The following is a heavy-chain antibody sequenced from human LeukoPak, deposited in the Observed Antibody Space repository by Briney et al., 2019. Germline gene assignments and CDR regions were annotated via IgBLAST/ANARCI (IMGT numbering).Heavy chain of an antibody. V-gene: IGHV4-59*08. CDR3: AGTTVTTYSDHFDF. CDR2: IYYTGST. D-gene: IGHD4-17*01. Sequence: SETLSLTCIVSGGSISTYNWSWIRQLPGRALEWIGYIYYTGSTNYHPSLKSRVTISVDTSKNQFSLRLNSVTAADTAVYYCAGTTVTTYSDHFDFWGQGTLVTVSS. CDR1: GGSISTYN. J-gene: IGHJ4*02.